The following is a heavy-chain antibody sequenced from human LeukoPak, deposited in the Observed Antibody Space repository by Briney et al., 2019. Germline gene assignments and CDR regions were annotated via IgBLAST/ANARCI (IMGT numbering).Heavy chain of an antibody. CDR3: ARESDDYVWGSYRY. D-gene: IGHD3-16*02. Sequence: GGSLRLSCAASGFTFSSYGMHWVRQAPGKGLEWVSSISSSSSYIYYADSVKGRFTISRDNAKNSLYLQMNSLRAEDTAVYYCARESDDYVWGSYRYWGQGTLVTVSS. J-gene: IGHJ4*02. CDR1: GFTFSSYG. V-gene: IGHV3-21*01. CDR2: ISSSSSYI.